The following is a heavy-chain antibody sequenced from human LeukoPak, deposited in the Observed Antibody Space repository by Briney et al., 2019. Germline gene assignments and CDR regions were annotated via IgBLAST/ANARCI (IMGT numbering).Heavy chain of an antibody. D-gene: IGHD1-26*01. CDR1: GFTFSSYG. CDR2: IWYDGSNK. V-gene: IGHV3-33*01. CDR3: ARDLVGATI. J-gene: IGHJ4*02. Sequence: PGGSLRLSCAASGFTFSSYGMHWVRQAPGKGLEWVAVIWYDGSNKYHADSVKGRFTISRDNSKNTLYLQMNSLRAEDTAVYYCARDLVGATIWGQGTLVTVSS.